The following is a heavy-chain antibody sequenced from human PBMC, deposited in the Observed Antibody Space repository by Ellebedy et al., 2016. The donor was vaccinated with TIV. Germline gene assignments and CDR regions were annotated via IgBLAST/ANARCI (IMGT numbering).Heavy chain of an antibody. V-gene: IGHV3-21*01. D-gene: IGHD2-2*01. J-gene: IGHJ4*02. CDR1: GFTFSDHT. CDR3: VRDSNIVAVPYAHADF. CDR2: ISSTTAYA. Sequence: GESLKISCAASGFTFSDHTMSWVRQAPGRGLEWVSSISSTTAYAYYGDSVKGRFTVSRDNAKNSLYLQMNSLRSEHTAVYYCVRDSNIVAVPYAHADFWGQGTLLTVSS.